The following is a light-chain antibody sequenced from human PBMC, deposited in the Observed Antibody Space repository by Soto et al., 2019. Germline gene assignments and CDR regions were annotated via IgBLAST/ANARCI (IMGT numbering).Light chain of an antibody. Sequence: EIVLTQSPATLSLSPGDRATLSCRASQSVSSYLAWYQQKPGQAPRLLIYDASNRATGIPARFSGSGSGTDSTLTISSLEPEDVAVYYCQRRSNWLALTFGGGTKVEIK. CDR1: QSVSSY. CDR2: DAS. CDR3: QRRSNWLALT. V-gene: IGKV3-11*01. J-gene: IGKJ4*01.